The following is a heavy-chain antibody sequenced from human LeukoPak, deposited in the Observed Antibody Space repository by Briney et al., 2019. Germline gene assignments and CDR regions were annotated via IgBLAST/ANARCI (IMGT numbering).Heavy chain of an antibody. Sequence: ASVKVSCKASGYTFISYYMYWVRQAPGQGLEWMGWINPNSGGTNYAQKFQGRVTMTRDTSISTAYMELSRLRSDDTAVYYCARDGDAGAFDIWGQGTMVTVSS. CDR3: ARDGDAGAFDI. CDR2: INPNSGGT. CDR1: GYTFISYY. D-gene: IGHD7-27*01. V-gene: IGHV1-2*02. J-gene: IGHJ3*02.